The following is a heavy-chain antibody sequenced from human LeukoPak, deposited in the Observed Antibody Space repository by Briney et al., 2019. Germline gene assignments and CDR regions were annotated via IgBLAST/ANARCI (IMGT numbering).Heavy chain of an antibody. CDR1: GGSISSYY. Sequence: SETQSLTCTVSGGSISSYYWSWIRQPPGKGLEWVGYIYYSGGTNYNPSLKSRVTISVDTSKNQFSLKLSSVTAADTAVYYCARARGATRSSDYWGQGTLVTVSS. D-gene: IGHD6-6*01. V-gene: IGHV4-59*01. J-gene: IGHJ4*02. CDR3: ARARGATRSSDY. CDR2: IYYSGGT.